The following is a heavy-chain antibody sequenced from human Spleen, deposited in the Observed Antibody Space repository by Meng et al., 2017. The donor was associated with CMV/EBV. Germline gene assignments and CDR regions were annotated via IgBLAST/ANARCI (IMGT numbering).Heavy chain of an antibody. CDR3: ARGAVVVPAAIVSLYYYYYGMDV. Sequence: GSLRLSCTVSGGSISSYYWSWNRQPPGKGLEWIGYIYYSGSTNYNPSLKSRVTISVDTSKNQFSLKLSSVTAADTAVYYCARGAVVVPAAIVSLYYYYYGMDVWGQGTTVTVSS. V-gene: IGHV4-59*01. J-gene: IGHJ6*02. CDR2: IYYSGST. CDR1: GGSISSYY. D-gene: IGHD2-2*02.